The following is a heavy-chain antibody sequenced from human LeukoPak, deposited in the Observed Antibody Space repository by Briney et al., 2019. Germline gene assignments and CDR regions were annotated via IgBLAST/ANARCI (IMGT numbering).Heavy chain of an antibody. J-gene: IGHJ4*02. V-gene: IGHV4-59*01. CDR2: IYYSGST. CDR1: GGSISSYY. D-gene: IGHD3-22*01. Sequence: SETLSLTCTVSGGSISSYYWSWIRQPPGKGLEWIGYIYYSGSTNYNPSLKSRVTISVDTSKNQFSLKLSSVTAADTAVYYCARAMIVEEGFDYWGQETLVTVSS. CDR3: ARAMIVEEGFDY.